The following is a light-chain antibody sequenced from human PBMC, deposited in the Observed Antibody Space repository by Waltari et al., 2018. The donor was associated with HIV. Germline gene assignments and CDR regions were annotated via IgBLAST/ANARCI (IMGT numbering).Light chain of an antibody. V-gene: IGLV1-44*01. J-gene: IGLJ3*02. Sequence: QSVLTQPPSASGTPGQRVTIPCSGSSSHIGSNTVNGYQQLPGKAPKLLIDNNNQRPSGVPDRFAGSKSGTSASLAISGLQSEDEADYYCAAWDGSLNGWVFGGGTKLTVL. CDR1: SSHIGSNT. CDR2: NNN. CDR3: AAWDGSLNGWV.